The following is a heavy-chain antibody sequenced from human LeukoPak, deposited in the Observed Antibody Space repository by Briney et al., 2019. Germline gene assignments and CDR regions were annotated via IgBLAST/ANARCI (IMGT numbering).Heavy chain of an antibody. Sequence: GGSLRLSCAASGFALSSHWMTWVRQVPGRGPEWVVNVNRDGSETYYLDSVKGRFTISKDNAKNSLYLQMNSLRAEDTALYHCARNNGMDVWGQGPRSSSP. J-gene: IGHJ6*02. CDR1: GFALSSHW. CDR2: VNRDGSET. CDR3: ARNNGMDV. V-gene: IGHV3-7*03.